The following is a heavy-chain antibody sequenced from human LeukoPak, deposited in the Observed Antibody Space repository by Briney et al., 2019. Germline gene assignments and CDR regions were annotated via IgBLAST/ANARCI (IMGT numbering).Heavy chain of an antibody. CDR2: IYHSGST. CDR3: ARGHIGRSSFDY. V-gene: IGHV4-38-2*02. CDR1: GYSISSGYY. D-gene: IGHD1-26*01. Sequence: SETLSLTCTVSGYSISSGYYWGWIRQPPGKGLEWIGSIYHSGSTYYNPSLKSRVTISVDTSKNQFSLELSSVTAADTAVYYCARGHIGRSSFDYWGQGTLVTVSS. J-gene: IGHJ4*02.